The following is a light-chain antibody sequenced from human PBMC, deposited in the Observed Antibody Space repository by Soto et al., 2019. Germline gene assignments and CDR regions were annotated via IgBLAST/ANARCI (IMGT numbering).Light chain of an antibody. J-gene: IGLJ2*01. CDR1: SGDVGAYTS. Sequence: QSALTQPPSASGSPGQSVTISCTGTSGDVGAYTSVSWYQQHPGKAPNLMIYGVSTRPSGVPDRFSGSKSGNTASLTVSGLQAEDEADYYCSSYAGRNNPVVFGGGTKLTVL. V-gene: IGLV2-8*01. CDR3: SSYAGRNNPVV. CDR2: GVS.